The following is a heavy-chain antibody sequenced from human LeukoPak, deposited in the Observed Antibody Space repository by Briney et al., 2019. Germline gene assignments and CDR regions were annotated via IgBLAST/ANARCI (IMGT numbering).Heavy chain of an antibody. CDR1: GGSISSSSYY. CDR3: ARDFRIAVAGHFDY. CDR2: IYYSGST. Sequence: KSSETLSLTCTVSGGSISSSSYYWGWIRQPPGKGLEWIGSIYYSGSTYYNPSLKSRVTISVDTSKNQFSLKLSSVTAADTAVYYCARDFRIAVAGHFDYWGQGTLVTVSS. V-gene: IGHV4-39*07. J-gene: IGHJ4*02. D-gene: IGHD6-19*01.